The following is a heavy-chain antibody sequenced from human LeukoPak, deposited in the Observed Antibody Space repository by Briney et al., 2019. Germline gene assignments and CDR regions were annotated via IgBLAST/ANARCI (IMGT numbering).Heavy chain of an antibody. D-gene: IGHD6-6*01. CDR3: ARDSSSISSSATFDY. CDR2: ISSSSSYI. J-gene: IGHJ4*02. CDR1: GFTFSSYS. V-gene: IGHV3-21*01. Sequence: SGGSLRLSCAASGFTFSSYSMNWVRQAPGKGLEWVSSISSSSSYIYYADSVKGRLTISRDNAKNSLYLQMNSLRAEDTAVYYCARDSSSISSSATFDYWGQGTLVTVSS.